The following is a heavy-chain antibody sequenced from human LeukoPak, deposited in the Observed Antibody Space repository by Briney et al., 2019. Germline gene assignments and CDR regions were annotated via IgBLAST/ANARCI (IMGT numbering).Heavy chain of an antibody. CDR2: ISSNGGTT. CDR1: GFTFSAYA. J-gene: IGHJ3*02. CDR3: VKDHDWGAFHI. V-gene: IGHV3-64D*06. D-gene: IGHD7-27*01. Sequence: GGSLRLSCSASGFTFSAYAMHWVRQAPGKGLEYVSGISSNGGTTYYADSVKGRFTISRDNSKNTLYLQMSSLRAEDTAVYYCVKDHDWGAFHIWGQGTMVTVSS.